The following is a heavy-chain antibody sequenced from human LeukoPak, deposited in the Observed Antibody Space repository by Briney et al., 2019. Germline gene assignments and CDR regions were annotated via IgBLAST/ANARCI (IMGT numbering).Heavy chain of an antibody. CDR2: IIPIFGTA. D-gene: IGHD2-15*01. Sequence: SMKVSCKASGGTFSSYAISWVRQAPGQGLEWMGGIIPIFGTANYAQKFQGRVTITTDESTSTAYMELSSLRSEDTAVYYCPRGYCSGGSCYSFDYWGQGTLVTVSS. J-gene: IGHJ4*02. CDR3: PRGYCSGGSCYSFDY. CDR1: GGTFSSYA. V-gene: IGHV1-69*05.